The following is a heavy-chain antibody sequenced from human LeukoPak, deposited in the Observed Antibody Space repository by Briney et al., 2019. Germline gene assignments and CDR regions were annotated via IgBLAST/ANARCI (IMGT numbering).Heavy chain of an antibody. CDR2: ISGSGGST. CDR3: AKDGGMGPSGFPHG. Sequence: PGGSLRLSCAASGFTFSSYAMSWVRQAPGKGLEWVSAISGSGGSTYYADSVKGRFTISRDNSKNTLYLQMNSLRAEDTAVYYCAKDGGMGPSGFPHGWGQGTLVTVSS. J-gene: IGHJ4*02. D-gene: IGHD3-22*01. V-gene: IGHV3-23*01. CDR1: GFTFSSYA.